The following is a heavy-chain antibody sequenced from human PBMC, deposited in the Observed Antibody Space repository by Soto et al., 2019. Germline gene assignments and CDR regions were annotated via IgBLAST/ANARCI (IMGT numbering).Heavy chain of an antibody. J-gene: IGHJ6*03. CDR2: ISSSSSII. Sequence: GGSLRLSCVASGFTFSDYSMNWVRQAPGTGLEWVSYISSSSSIIYYADSVKGRFTISRDNAKKSLYLQMNSLRAEDTAIYYCARDSGSTYYYYYLDVWGKGTTVTVSS. D-gene: IGHD3-10*01. CDR3: ARDSGSTYYYYYLDV. CDR1: GFTFSDYS. V-gene: IGHV3-48*01.